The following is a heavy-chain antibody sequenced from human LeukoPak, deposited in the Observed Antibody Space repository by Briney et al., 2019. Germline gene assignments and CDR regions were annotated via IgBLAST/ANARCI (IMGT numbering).Heavy chain of an antibody. D-gene: IGHD3-22*01. J-gene: IGHJ4*02. V-gene: IGHV1-69*13. CDR1: GYTFTSYA. Sequence: ASVKVSCKASGYTFTSYAISWVRQAPGQGLEWMGGIIPIFGTANYAQKFQGRVTITADESTSTAYMELSSLRSEDTAVYYCARVPRYYYDSSGSHDYWGQGTLVTVSS. CDR3: ARVPRYYYDSSGSHDY. CDR2: IIPIFGTA.